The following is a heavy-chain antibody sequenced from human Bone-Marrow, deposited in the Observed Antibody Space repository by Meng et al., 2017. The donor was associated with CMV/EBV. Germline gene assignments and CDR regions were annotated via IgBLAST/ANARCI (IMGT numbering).Heavy chain of an antibody. V-gene: IGHV5-51*01. CDR3: ARHYFSSTFYSVDY. D-gene: IGHD2/OR15-2a*01. CDR2: IYPGDSDT. Sequence: GGSLRLSCKGSGYSFTSYWIAWVRQTPGKGLEWMGIIYPGDSDTSYSPSFQGQVTISADKSINTAYLQWSSLKASDTAMYYCARHYFSSTFYSVDYWGQGTLVPVSS. CDR1: GYSFTSYW. J-gene: IGHJ4*02.